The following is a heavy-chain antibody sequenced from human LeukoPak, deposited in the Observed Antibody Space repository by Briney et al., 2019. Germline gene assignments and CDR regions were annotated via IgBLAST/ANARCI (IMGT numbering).Heavy chain of an antibody. CDR3: ARDIPWAGY. CDR2: ISYDGSNK. CDR1: GFTFSSYA. J-gene: IGHJ4*02. Sequence: GGSLRLSCAASGFTFSSYAMHWVRQAPGKVLEWVAVISYDGSNKYYADSVKGRFTISRDNSKNTLYLQMNSLRAEDTAVYYCARDIPWAGYWGQGTLVTVSS. D-gene: IGHD7-27*01. V-gene: IGHV3-30-3*01.